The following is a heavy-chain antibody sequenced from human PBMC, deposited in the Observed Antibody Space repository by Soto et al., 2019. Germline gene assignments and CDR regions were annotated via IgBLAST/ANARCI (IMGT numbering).Heavy chain of an antibody. CDR1: AYSISSGYQ. CDR3: ARYGHWFDP. D-gene: IGHD4-17*01. Sequence: KTSETLSLTCAVSAYSISSGYQWGWIRQPPGKGLEWIASIHHSGSTYSNPSLKSRVTISLDTSKNQFSLRLSSVTAADTAVYYCARYGHWFDPWGQGTLVTVSS. J-gene: IGHJ5*02. V-gene: IGHV4-38-2*01. CDR2: IHHSGST.